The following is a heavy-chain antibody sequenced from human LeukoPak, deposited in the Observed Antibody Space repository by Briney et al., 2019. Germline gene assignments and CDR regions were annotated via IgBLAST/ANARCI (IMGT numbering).Heavy chain of an antibody. V-gene: IGHV3-53*01. CDR1: GFTFSSYG. CDR3: ARGEGGIAASPEDY. CDR2: IYSDGST. Sequence: GGSLRLSCAASGFTFSSYGMHWVRQAPGKGPEWVSVIYSDGSTYYADSVKGRFTVSRDHSKNTLYLQMNSLRVEDTAVYYCARGEGGIAASPEDYWGQGTLVTVSS. J-gene: IGHJ4*02. D-gene: IGHD6-13*01.